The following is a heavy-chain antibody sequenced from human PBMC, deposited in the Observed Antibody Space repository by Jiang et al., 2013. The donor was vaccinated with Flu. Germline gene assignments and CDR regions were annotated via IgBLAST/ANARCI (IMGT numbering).Heavy chain of an antibody. J-gene: IGHJ4*02. D-gene: IGHD4-23*01. V-gene: IGHV3-7*03. Sequence: VQLVESGGGLVQPGGSLRLSCAASGFTFSSYWMTWVRLAPGKGLEWVANIKQDGSEKFYVDSVKGRFTVSRDNAKNSLYLQMNSLRAEDTAVYYCASLRWLRKNFDYWAREPWSPSRQ. CDR2: IKQDGSEK. CDR1: GFTFSSYW. CDR3: ASLRWLRKNFDY.